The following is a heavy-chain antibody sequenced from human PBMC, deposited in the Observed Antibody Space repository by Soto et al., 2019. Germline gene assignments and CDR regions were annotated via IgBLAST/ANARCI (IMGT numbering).Heavy chain of an antibody. Sequence: GGSLRLSCAASGFTFSSYWMSWVRQAPGKGLEWVANVNKDVSEKYYVDSVKGRFTISRDNARRSLSLQMNSLRAEDTAVYYCASQRTDFSSDSPTFFDYWGQGILVTVSS. J-gene: IGHJ4*02. CDR1: GFTFSSYW. V-gene: IGHV3-7*01. D-gene: IGHD3-3*01. CDR3: ASQRTDFSSDSPTFFDY. CDR2: VNKDVSEK.